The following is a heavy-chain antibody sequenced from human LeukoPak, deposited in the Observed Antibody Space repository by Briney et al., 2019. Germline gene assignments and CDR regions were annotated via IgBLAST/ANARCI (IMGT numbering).Heavy chain of an antibody. CDR1: GGSISSSSYY. D-gene: IGHD5-24*01. CDR3: ARSEGRYNFPYYFDY. V-gene: IGHV4-39*07. Sequence: SETLSLTCTVSGGSISSSSYYWGWIRQPPGKGLEWIGSIYYSGSTYYNPSLKSRVTISVDTSKNQFSLKLSSVTAADSAVYYCARSEGRYNFPYYFDYWGQGTLVTVSS. J-gene: IGHJ4*02. CDR2: IYYSGST.